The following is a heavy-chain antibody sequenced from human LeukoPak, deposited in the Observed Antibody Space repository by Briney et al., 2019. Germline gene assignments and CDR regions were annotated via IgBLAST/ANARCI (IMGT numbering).Heavy chain of an antibody. J-gene: IGHJ4*02. CDR2: ISGSGGST. V-gene: IGHV3-23*01. CDR1: GFTFSNYA. D-gene: IGHD1-26*01. Sequence: GGSLRLSCAASGFTFSNYAMSWVRQAPGKGLEWVSTISGSGGSTYYADSVKGRFTISRDNSKNTLYLQMNSLRAEDTAVYYCAKELSSGSYFSYFDYWGQGTLVTVSS. CDR3: AKELSSGSYFSYFDY.